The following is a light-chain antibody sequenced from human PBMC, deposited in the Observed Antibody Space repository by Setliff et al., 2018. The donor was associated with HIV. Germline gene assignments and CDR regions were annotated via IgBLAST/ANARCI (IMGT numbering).Light chain of an antibody. CDR3: SSYTSSSTGPYV. Sequence: QSALTQPASVSGSPGQSITISCTGTSSDVGGYIYVSWYQQHPGKAPKLVIYDASKRPSGVSNRFSGSKSGNTASLTISGLQAEDEADYYCSSYTSSSTGPYVFGTGTKVTVL. V-gene: IGLV2-14*01. CDR2: DAS. J-gene: IGLJ1*01. CDR1: SSDVGGYIY.